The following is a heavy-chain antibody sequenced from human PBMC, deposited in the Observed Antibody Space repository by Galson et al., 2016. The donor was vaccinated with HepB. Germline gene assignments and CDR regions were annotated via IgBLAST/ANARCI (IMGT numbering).Heavy chain of an antibody. D-gene: IGHD2-2*01. J-gene: IGHJ2*01. V-gene: IGHV3-9*01. Sequence: SLRLSCAASGFTFGNYAMHWVRQAPGKGLEWVSGINWNTGTIVYADSVKGRFTISRDNAKNSLYLQMNSLRAEDTAVYFCATRGYCSTTNCWFFDLWGRGTPVTVSS. CDR3: ATRGYCSTTNCWFFDL. CDR1: GFTFGNYA. CDR2: INWNTGTI.